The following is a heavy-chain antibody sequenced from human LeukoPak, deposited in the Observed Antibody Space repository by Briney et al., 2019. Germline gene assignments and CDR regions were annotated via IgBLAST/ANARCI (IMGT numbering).Heavy chain of an antibody. Sequence: GGSLRLSCAASGFTFSSYAMSWVRQAPGKGLEWVSAISGSGGSTYYADSVKGRFTISRDNSKNTLYLQMNSLRAEDTAVYYCAKDCSSTSCYGGRFDPWGQGTLVTVSS. V-gene: IGHV3-23*01. J-gene: IGHJ5*02. CDR1: GFTFSSYA. D-gene: IGHD2-2*01. CDR3: AKDCSSTSCYGGRFDP. CDR2: ISGSGGST.